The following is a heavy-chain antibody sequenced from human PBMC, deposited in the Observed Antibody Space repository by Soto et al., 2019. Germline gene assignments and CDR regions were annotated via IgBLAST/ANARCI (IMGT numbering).Heavy chain of an antibody. D-gene: IGHD3-22*01. Sequence: GGSLRLSXAASGFTFSSYAMSWVRQAPGKGLEWVSAISGSGGSTYYADSVKGRFTISRDNSKNTLYLQMNSLRAEDTAVYYCAKDYYDSSGYYWPYDYWGQGTLVTVSS. V-gene: IGHV3-23*01. CDR2: ISGSGGST. CDR3: AKDYYDSSGYYWPYDY. CDR1: GFTFSSYA. J-gene: IGHJ4*02.